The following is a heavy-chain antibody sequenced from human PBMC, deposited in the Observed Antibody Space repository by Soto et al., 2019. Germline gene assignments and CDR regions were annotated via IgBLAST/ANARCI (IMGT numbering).Heavy chain of an antibody. CDR2: ISGSGGTT. Sequence: LRLSCAASGFTFSSYAMSWVRQAPGKGLEWVSAISGSGGTTYYADSVKGRFTFSRDNSKITLYLQMNSLRAEDTAVYYCAKTANGWFSAFDIWGQGTMVTVSS. J-gene: IGHJ3*02. V-gene: IGHV3-23*01. CDR1: GFTFSSYA. D-gene: IGHD6-19*01. CDR3: AKTANGWFSAFDI.